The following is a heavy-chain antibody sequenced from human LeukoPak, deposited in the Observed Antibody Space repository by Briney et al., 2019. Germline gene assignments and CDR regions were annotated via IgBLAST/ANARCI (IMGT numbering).Heavy chain of an antibody. CDR3: ARDSSRSAGGGDYALDY. J-gene: IGHJ4*02. CDR2: IYYSGST. D-gene: IGHD4-17*01. Sequence: SEXLSLTCTVSGGSISSYYWSWIRQPPGKGLEWIGYIYYSGSTNYNPSLKSRVTISVDTSKNQFSLKLSSVTAADTAVYYCARDSSRSAGGGDYALDYWGQGTLVTVSS. CDR1: GGSISSYY. V-gene: IGHV4-59*01.